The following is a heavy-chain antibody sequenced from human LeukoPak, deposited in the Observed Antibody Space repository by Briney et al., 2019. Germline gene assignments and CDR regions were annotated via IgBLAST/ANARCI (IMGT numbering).Heavy chain of an antibody. CDR3: ARVYYDILTGYPYYYYMDV. D-gene: IGHD3-9*01. V-gene: IGHV1-69*05. Sequence: SVKVSCKASGGTFSSYAISWVRQAPGQGLEWMGGIIPIFGTANYAQKFQGRVTITTDESTSTAYMELSSLRSEDTAVYYCARVYYDILTGYPYYYYMDVWGKGTTVTVSS. J-gene: IGHJ6*03. CDR1: GGTFSSYA. CDR2: IIPIFGTA.